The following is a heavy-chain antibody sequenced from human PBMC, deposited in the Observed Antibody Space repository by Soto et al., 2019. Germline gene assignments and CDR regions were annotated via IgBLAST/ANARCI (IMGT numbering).Heavy chain of an antibody. D-gene: IGHD5-12*01. CDR2: MKPDDGGP. CDR1: GYILRDYC. Sequence: ASVKVACKSSGYILRDYCIPWVRQAPGQGLEWLGWMKPDDGGPNYAQNFQGRVIMTRDTSTDTDYMELTRLTSDDTAVYFCVRGLRRQWRRLDPESYTGMDVWGQGTTVTVSS. V-gene: IGHV1-2*02. CDR3: VRGLRRQWRRLDPESYTGMDV. J-gene: IGHJ6*02.